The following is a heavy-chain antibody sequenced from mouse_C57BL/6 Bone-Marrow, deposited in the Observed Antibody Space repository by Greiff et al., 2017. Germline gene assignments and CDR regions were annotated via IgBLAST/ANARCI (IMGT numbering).Heavy chain of an antibody. CDR1: GFSINSDCY. CDR3: ASAYYGSSPQYFDV. Sequence: EVKVEESGPSLVRPSQTLSLTCTVTGFSINSDCYWIWIRQFPGNKLEYIGYTFYSGITYYNPSLESRTYITRDTSKNQFSLKLSSVTTEDTATYYCASAYYGSSPQYFDVWGTGTTVTVSS. D-gene: IGHD1-1*01. V-gene: IGHV3-3*01. J-gene: IGHJ1*03. CDR2: TFYSGIT.